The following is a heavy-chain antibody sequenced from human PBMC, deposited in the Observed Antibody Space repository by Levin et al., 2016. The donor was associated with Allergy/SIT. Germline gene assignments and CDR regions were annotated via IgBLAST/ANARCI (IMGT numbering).Heavy chain of an antibody. Sequence: WIRQPPGKGLEWVAVIWYDGSNKYYADSVKGRFTISRDNSKNTLYLQMNGLRAEDTAVYYCARDVGIVATTPDYWGQGTLVTVSS. CDR3: ARDVGIVATTPDY. J-gene: IGHJ4*02. V-gene: IGHV3-33*01. D-gene: IGHD5-12*01. CDR2: IWYDGSNK.